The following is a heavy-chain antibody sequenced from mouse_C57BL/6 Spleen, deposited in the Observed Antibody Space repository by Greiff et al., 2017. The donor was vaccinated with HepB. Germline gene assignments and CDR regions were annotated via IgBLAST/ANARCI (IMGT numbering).Heavy chain of an antibody. CDR1: GYTFTSYT. Sequence: VKLLESGAELARPGASVKMSCKASGYTFTSYTMHWVKQRPGQGLEWIGYINPSSGYTKYNQKFKDKATLTADKSSSTAYMQLSSLTSEDSAVYYCARSNSYWYFDVWGTGTTVTVSS. J-gene: IGHJ1*03. CDR2: INPSSGYT. V-gene: IGHV1-4*01. CDR3: ARSNSYWYFDV.